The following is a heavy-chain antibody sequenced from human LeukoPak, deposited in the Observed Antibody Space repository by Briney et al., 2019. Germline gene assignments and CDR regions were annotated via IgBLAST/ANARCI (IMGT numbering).Heavy chain of an antibody. Sequence: GASVKLSCKTSGYTFPNYGLSWVRQAPGQGLEWIGWISVYNGNTNYAQKLQGRVTMTTDTSTSTAYMELRSLRSDDTAVYYCARDCDRSGYYCYWGQGTLVTVSS. CDR2: ISVYNGNT. D-gene: IGHD3-22*01. CDR3: ARDCDRSGYYCY. CDR1: GYTFPNYG. J-gene: IGHJ4*02. V-gene: IGHV1-18*01.